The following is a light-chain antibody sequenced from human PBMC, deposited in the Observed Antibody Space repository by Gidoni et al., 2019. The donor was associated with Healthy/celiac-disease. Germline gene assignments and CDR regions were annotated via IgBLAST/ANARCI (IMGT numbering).Light chain of an antibody. CDR3: QQSYSTPLT. CDR2: AAS. V-gene: IGKV1-39*01. J-gene: IGKJ4*01. Sequence: DIQMTQSPSSLSASVGDRVTITCRASQNINNYLNWYQQKPGKAPKLLIYAASSLHSGVPSRFSGSGSGTDFTLTISSLLPEDFATYSCQQSYSTPLTFGGGTQVEIK. CDR1: QNINNY.